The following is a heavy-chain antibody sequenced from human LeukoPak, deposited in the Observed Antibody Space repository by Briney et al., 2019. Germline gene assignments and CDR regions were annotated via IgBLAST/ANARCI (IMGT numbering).Heavy chain of an antibody. V-gene: IGHV4-59*08. CDR1: GRSISSYY. CDR2: IYYSGST. CDR3: ARTLYTFWFDP. Sequence: SETLSLTCTVSGRSISSYYWSWIRQPPGKGLEWIGYIYYSGSTNYNPSLKSRVTISVDTSKNQFSLKLSSVTAADTAVYYCARTLYTFWFDPWGQGTLVTVSS. D-gene: IGHD2/OR15-2a*01. J-gene: IGHJ5*02.